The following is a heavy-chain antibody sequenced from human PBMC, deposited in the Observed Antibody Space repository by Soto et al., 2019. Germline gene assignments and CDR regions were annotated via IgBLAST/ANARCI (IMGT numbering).Heavy chain of an antibody. D-gene: IGHD3-16*01. CDR3: ARVLVTYGGIMVPYNWFDT. V-gene: IGHV4-59*01. Sequence: TLSLTCTVSGGSISSYYWSWIRQPPGKGLEWIGYIYYSGSTNYNPSLKSRVTISVDTSKNQFSLKLSSVTAADTAIYYCARVLVTYGGIMVPYNWFDTWGQGNLVTVS. CDR2: IYYSGST. CDR1: GGSISSYY. J-gene: IGHJ5*02.